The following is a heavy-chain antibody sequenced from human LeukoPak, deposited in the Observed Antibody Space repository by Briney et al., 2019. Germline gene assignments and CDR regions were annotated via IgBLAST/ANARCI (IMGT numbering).Heavy chain of an antibody. V-gene: IGHV3-23*01. D-gene: IGHD3-22*01. Sequence: PGGSLRLSRAASGFTFSSYAMSWVRQAPGKGLEWVSAINGGGGNTYYADSVKGRFTISRDNSKNTLYLQMNSLRAEDTAVYYCAKGINYYDSSGYFDYWGQGTLVTVSS. CDR2: INGGGGNT. CDR1: GFTFSSYA. CDR3: AKGINYYDSSGYFDY. J-gene: IGHJ4*02.